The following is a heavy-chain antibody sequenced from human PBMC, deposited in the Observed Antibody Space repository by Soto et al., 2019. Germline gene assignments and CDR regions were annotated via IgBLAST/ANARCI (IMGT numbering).Heavy chain of an antibody. CDR2: IYHSGST. V-gene: IGHV4-4*02. D-gene: IGHD6-13*01. J-gene: IGHJ6*02. Sequence: TSETLSLTCAVSGGSISSSNWWSWVRQPPGKGLEWIGEIYHSGSTNYNPSLKSRVTISVDKSKNQFSLKLSSVTAADTAVYYCARSHSSSWEMAYYYGMDVWGQGTTVTVSS. CDR3: ARSHSSSWEMAYYYGMDV. CDR1: GGSISSSNW.